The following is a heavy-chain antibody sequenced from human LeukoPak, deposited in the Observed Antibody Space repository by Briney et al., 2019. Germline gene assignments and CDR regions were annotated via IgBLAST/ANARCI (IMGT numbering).Heavy chain of an antibody. V-gene: IGHV3-43D*03. Sequence: GGSLRLSCAASGFTFDDYAMHWVRQAPGKGLEWVSLISWDGGSTYYADSVKGRFTISRDNSKNSLYLQMNSLRAEDTALYYCAKDTTPYNYYGSGSHPDYWGQGTLVTVSS. CDR2: ISWDGGST. CDR3: AKDTTPYNYYGSGSHPDY. D-gene: IGHD3-10*01. CDR1: GFTFDDYA. J-gene: IGHJ4*02.